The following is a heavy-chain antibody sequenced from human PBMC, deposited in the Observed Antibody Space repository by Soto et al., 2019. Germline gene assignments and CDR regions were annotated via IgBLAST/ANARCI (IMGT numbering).Heavy chain of an antibody. CDR1: GFTFSSYA. Sequence: PGGSLRLSCAASGFTFSSYAMHWVRQAPGKGLEWVAVISYDGSNKYYADSVKGRFTISRDNSKNTLYLQMNSLRAEDTAVYYCARDELLANYYYGMDVWGQGTTVTVSS. J-gene: IGHJ6*02. CDR2: ISYDGSNK. D-gene: IGHD1-26*01. V-gene: IGHV3-30-3*01. CDR3: ARDELLANYYYGMDV.